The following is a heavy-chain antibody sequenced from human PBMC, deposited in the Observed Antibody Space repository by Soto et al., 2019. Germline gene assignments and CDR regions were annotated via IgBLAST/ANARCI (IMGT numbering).Heavy chain of an antibody. Sequence: PSETLSLTCTVSGGSISSYYWSWIRQPPGKGLEWIGYIYYSGSTNYNPSLKSRVTISVDTSKNQFSLKLSSVTAADTAVYYRARGGYSYGYYYYGMDVWGQGTTVTVS. V-gene: IGHV4-59*01. J-gene: IGHJ6*02. CDR2: IYYSGST. D-gene: IGHD5-18*01. CDR1: GGSISSYY. CDR3: ARGGYSYGYYYYGMDV.